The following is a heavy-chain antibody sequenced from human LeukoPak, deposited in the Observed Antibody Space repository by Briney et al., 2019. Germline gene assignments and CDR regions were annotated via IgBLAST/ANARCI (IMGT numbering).Heavy chain of an antibody. V-gene: IGHV4-4*02. CDR2: AHLDGRT. Sequence: SETLSLTCGVSGGSVSSTNWWTWIRQPPGKGLEWIGEAHLDGRTNFNPSLKSRLTMSVDLSENHVSLKLTSVTAADTAVYYCAREGGFYRPLDYSGQGTLVTVSS. CDR3: AREGGFYRPLDY. D-gene: IGHD6-25*01. CDR1: GGSVSSTNW. J-gene: IGHJ4*02.